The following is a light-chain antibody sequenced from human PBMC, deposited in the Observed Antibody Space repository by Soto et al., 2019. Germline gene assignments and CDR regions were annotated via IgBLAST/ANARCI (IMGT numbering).Light chain of an antibody. V-gene: IGLV2-14*01. CDR2: EVS. Sequence: QSALTQPASVSGSPGQSITISCTGTSSDVGSYNYVSWFHQHPGKAPKLMIYEVSNRPSGVSNRFSVSKSVNTASLTISGLQAEDEADYYCSSYTNTRTHDIVFGGGTTVTVL. CDR1: SSDVGSYNY. J-gene: IGLJ2*01. CDR3: SSYTNTRTHDIV.